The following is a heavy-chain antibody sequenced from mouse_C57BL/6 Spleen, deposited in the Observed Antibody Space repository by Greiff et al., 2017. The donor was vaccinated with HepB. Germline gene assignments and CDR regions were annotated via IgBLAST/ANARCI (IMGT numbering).Heavy chain of an antibody. CDR2: ISSGGDYI. CDR3: TRDRGYSNYNWYFDV. D-gene: IGHD2-5*01. CDR1: GFTFSSYA. V-gene: IGHV5-9-1*02. J-gene: IGHJ1*03. Sequence: DVHLVESGEGLVKPGGSLKLSCAASGFTFSSYAMSWVRQTPEKRLEWVAYISSGGDYIYYADTVKGRFTISRDNARNTLYLQMSSLKSEDTAMYYWTRDRGYSNYNWYFDVWGTGTTVTVSS.